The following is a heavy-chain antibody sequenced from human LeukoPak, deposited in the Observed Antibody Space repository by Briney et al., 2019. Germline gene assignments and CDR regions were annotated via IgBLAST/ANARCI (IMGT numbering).Heavy chain of an antibody. D-gene: IGHD1/OR15-1a*01. Sequence: GSLRLSCVASGIPLSTYWMCWVRQAPGKGLEWVANIKQDGSEKYYVDSVKGRFTISRDNAKNSVYLQMNSLGAEDTAVYYCARTRPGTGALDVWGQGTMVTVSS. CDR2: IKQDGSEK. J-gene: IGHJ3*01. V-gene: IGHV3-7*01. CDR1: GIPLSTYW. CDR3: ARTRPGTGALDV.